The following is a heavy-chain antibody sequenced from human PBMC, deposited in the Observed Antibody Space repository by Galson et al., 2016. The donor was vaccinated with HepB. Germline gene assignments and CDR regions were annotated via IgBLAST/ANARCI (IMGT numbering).Heavy chain of an antibody. CDR1: GFTFSGYG. CDR2: IWNDGSYK. V-gene: IGHV3-33*01. D-gene: IGHD6-19*01. CDR3: AREGTNIAVAATAFDY. J-gene: IGHJ4*02. Sequence: SLRLSCAASGFTFSGYGMHWVRQAPGKGPEWVALIWNDGSYKNYADSVKGRFTISRGNSKNALSLQMNSLRAEDTAVYYCAREGTNIAVAATAFDYWGQGTLVTVSS.